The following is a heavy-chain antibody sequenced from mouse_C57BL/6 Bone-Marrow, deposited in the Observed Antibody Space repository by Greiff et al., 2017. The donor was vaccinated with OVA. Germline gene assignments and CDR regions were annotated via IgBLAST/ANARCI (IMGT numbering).Heavy chain of an antibody. D-gene: IGHD4-1*01. CDR3: ARSDWDYNWYFDV. CDR2: INPNNGGT. V-gene: IGHV1-18*01. CDR1: GYTFTDYN. J-gene: IGHJ1*03. Sequence: VQLKESGPELVKPGASVKIPCKASGYTFTDYNMDWVKQSHGKSLEWIGDINPNNGGTIYNQKFKGKATLTVDKSSSTAYMELRSLTSEDTAVYYCARSDWDYNWYFDVWGTGTTVTVSS.